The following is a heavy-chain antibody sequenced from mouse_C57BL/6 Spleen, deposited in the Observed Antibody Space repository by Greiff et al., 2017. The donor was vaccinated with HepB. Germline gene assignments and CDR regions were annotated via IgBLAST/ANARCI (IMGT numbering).Heavy chain of an antibody. Sequence: EVKVVESGGGLVKPGGSLELSCAASGFTFSDYGMHWVRQAPEKGLEWVAYISSGSSTIYYADTVKGRCTISRDHATNTLFLQMTSLRSEDAALYYWARDLLLRVRWFAYWGQGTLVTVSA. CDR3: ARDLLLRVRWFAY. CDR1: GFTFSDYG. J-gene: IGHJ3*01. CDR2: ISSGSSTI. V-gene: IGHV5-17*01. D-gene: IGHD1-1*01.